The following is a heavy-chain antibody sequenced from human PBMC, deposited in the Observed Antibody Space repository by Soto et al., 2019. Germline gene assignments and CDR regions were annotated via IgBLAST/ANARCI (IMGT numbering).Heavy chain of an antibody. CDR1: GYTFTSYA. V-gene: IGHV1-3*01. CDR2: INAGNGNT. CDR3: ARWIDLVGATGYYYHGMDV. D-gene: IGHD1-26*01. Sequence: ASVKVSCKASGYTFTSYAMHWVRQAPGQRLEWMGWINAGNGNTKYSQKFQGRVTITRDTSASTAYMELSSLRSEDTAVYYCARWIDLVGATGYYYHGMDVWRQGTTVPVSS. J-gene: IGHJ6*02.